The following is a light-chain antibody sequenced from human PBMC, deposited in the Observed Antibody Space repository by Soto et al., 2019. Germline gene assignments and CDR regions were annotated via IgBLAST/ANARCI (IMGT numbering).Light chain of an antibody. Sequence: QSVLTQPPSASGCPGQSVAISCTGTSSDVGGYNYVSWYQQHPGKAPKLMIYEVNKRPSGVPDRFSGSKSGNTASLTVSGLQAEDEADYYCSSYAGSSNVFGTGTKVTDL. J-gene: IGLJ1*01. CDR3: SSYAGSSNV. CDR1: SSDVGGYNY. V-gene: IGLV2-8*01. CDR2: EVN.